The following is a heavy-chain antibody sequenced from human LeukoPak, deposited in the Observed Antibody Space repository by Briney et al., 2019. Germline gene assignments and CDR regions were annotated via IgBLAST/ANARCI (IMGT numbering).Heavy chain of an antibody. V-gene: IGHV1-8*01. D-gene: IGHD6-13*01. J-gene: IGHJ5*02. CDR3: ARDRNGYGSSWRWFDP. Sequence: GASVKVSCKASGFTFTSHDFNWVRQATGQGLEWMGWMNPNSGNTGYAQKFQGRVTMTRDTSTSTVYMELSSLRSDDTAMYYCARDRNGYGSSWRWFDPWGQGTLVTVSS. CDR2: MNPNSGNT. CDR1: GFTFTSHD.